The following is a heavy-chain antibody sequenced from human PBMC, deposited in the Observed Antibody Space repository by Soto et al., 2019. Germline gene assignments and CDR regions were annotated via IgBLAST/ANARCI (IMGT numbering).Heavy chain of an antibody. CDR2: IYPGDSDT. CDR3: ARIRNYDFWSGNRRDGGMDV. CDR1: GYSFTSYW. D-gene: IGHD3-3*01. J-gene: IGHJ6*02. V-gene: IGHV5-51*01. Sequence: PGESLKISCKGSGYSFTSYWIGWVRQMPGKGLEWMGIIYPGDSDTRYSPSFQGQVTISADKSISTAYLQWSSLKASDTAMYYCARIRNYDFWSGNRRDGGMDVWGQGTTVTVSS.